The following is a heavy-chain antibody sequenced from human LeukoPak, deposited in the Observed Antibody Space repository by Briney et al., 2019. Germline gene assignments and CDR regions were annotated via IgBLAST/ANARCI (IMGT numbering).Heavy chain of an antibody. CDR3: ARLTRGLVDN. CDR2: IKQDGSEK. V-gene: IGHV3-7*01. D-gene: IGHD3-10*01. J-gene: IGHJ4*02. CDR1: GFTFSNFW. Sequence: GGSLRLSCAASGFTFSNFWMSWVRQAPGKGLEWVANIKQDGSEKYYVDSLKGRFTISRDNAKNSLYLQMNSLRAEDTAVYFCARLTRGLVDNWGQGTLVTVSS.